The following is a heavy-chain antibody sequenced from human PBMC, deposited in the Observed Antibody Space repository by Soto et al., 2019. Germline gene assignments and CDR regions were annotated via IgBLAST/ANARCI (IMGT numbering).Heavy chain of an antibody. J-gene: IGHJ5*02. D-gene: IGHD2-2*01. Sequence: QVQLQESGPGLVKPSGTLSLTCAVSGGSISSSNWWSLVRQPPGKGLEWIGEIYHRGRTNYNPPLKRRVTISQDKSRNQVPLKLSSVTAADTAVYYCARKPVVPETNWFAPWGQGTLVTVSS. CDR1: GGSISSSNW. V-gene: IGHV4-4*02. CDR2: IYHRGRT. CDR3: ARKPVVPETNWFAP.